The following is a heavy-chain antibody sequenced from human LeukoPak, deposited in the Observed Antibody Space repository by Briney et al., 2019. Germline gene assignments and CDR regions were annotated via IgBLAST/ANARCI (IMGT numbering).Heavy chain of an antibody. D-gene: IGHD2-2*01. J-gene: IGHJ6*02. CDR3: ARDLRSSTSCYSDV. CDR2: IYYSGST. V-gene: IGHV4-31*03. Sequence: SETLSLTCTVSGGSISSGGYYWSWIRQHPGKGLEWIGYIYYSGSTCYNPSLKSRVTISVDTSKNQFSLKLSSVTAADTAVYYCARDLRSSTSCYSDVWGQGTTVTVSS. CDR1: GGSISSGGYY.